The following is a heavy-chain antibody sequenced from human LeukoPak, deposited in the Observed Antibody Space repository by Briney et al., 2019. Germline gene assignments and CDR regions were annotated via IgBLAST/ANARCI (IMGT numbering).Heavy chain of an antibody. Sequence: PGGSLRLSCAASGFTFSSHGMHWVRQAPGKGLEWVAVISYDGSNKYYADSVKGRFTISRDNSKNTLYLQMNSLRAEDTAVYYCAKARYSSGWYPTSGPDYWGQGTLVTVSS. D-gene: IGHD6-19*01. J-gene: IGHJ4*02. CDR2: ISYDGSNK. CDR3: AKARYSSGWYPTSGPDY. V-gene: IGHV3-30*18. CDR1: GFTFSSHG.